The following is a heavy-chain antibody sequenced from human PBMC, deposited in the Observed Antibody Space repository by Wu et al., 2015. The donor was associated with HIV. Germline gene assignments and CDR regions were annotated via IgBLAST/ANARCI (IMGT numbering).Heavy chain of an antibody. CDR3: ARPWTTSRTARSLSFDVR. CDR2: INPNSGRT. V-gene: IGHV1-2*02. D-gene: IGHD2/OR15-2a*01. CDR1: GGTFSSNV. J-gene: IGHJ2*01. Sequence: QVQLVQSGTEVKKPGSSVKVSCKASGGTFSSNVISWVRQAPGQGLEWMGWINPNSGRTKYAQKFQGRVTMTRDTSFGAAYLEVSSLRSDDTAVYYCARPWTTSRTARSLSFDVRRGR.